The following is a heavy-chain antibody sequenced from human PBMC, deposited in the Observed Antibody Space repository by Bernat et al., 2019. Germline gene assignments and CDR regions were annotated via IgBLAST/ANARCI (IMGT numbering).Heavy chain of an antibody. J-gene: IGHJ3*02. CDR3: ARDAGDI. Sequence: EVQLVETGGGLVQPGGSLRLSCAASGFTVSSNYMSWVRQAPGKGLEWVSLIYGGGSTYYADFVKGRFTISRDNSKNTLYLQMNSLRAEDMAVYCCARDAGDIWGQGTMVTVSS. CDR1: GFTVSSNY. CDR2: IYGGGST. V-gene: IGHV3-53*02.